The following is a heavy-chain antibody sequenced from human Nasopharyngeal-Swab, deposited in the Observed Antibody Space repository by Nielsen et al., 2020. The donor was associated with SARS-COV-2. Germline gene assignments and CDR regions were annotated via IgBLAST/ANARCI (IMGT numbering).Heavy chain of an antibody. Sequence: SETLSLTCTVSGGSISSGDYYWSWIRQSPGKGLEWIGYIYYSGSTYYNPSLKSRVTISVDTSKNQFSLKLSSVTAADTAVYYCARLRGAVPDYWGQGTLVTVSS. V-gene: IGHV4-30-4*01. CDR3: ARLRGAVPDY. J-gene: IGHJ4*02. D-gene: IGHD3-16*01. CDR2: IYYSGST. CDR1: GGSISSGDYY.